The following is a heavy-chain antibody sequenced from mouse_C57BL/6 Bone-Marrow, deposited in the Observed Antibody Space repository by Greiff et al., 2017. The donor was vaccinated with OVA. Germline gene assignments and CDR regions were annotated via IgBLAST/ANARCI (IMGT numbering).Heavy chain of an antibody. CDR1: GYTFTSYW. Sequence: VQLQQSGAELVMPGASVKLSCKASGYTFTSYWMHWVKQRPGQGLEWIGEIDPSDSYTNYNQKFKGKSTLTVDKSSSTAYMQLSSLTSEDSAVYYCARRYYSNFYWYFDVWGTGTTVTVSS. CDR2: IDPSDSYT. CDR3: ARRYYSNFYWYFDV. J-gene: IGHJ1*03. D-gene: IGHD2-5*01. V-gene: IGHV1-69*01.